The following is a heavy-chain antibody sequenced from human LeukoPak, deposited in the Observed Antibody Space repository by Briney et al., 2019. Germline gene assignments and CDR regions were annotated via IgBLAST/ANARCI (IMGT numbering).Heavy chain of an antibody. D-gene: IGHD6-6*01. CDR1: GFTVSSDY. CDR2: IYSGGNT. J-gene: IGHJ4*02. V-gene: IGHV3-66*01. CDR3: ARDRSSSSFLGYFDY. Sequence: PVGSLRVSCAASGFTVSSDYMSCVRQGPRKGLEWGSVIYSGGNTYYADSVQGRFTISRDNSKNTMYLQMNSLRAEDTAVYYCARDRSSSSFLGYFDYWGQGTLVTVSS.